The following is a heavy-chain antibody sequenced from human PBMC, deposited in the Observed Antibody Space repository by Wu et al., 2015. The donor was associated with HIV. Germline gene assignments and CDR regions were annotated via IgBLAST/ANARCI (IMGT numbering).Heavy chain of an antibody. CDR1: RYTFVNYD. CDR2: MNPKSGHT. V-gene: IGHV1-8*01. J-gene: IGHJ5*02. CDR3: ARDVVKIGGAILDL. D-gene: IGHD1-26*01. Sequence: QVALVQSGAEVKKPGASVKVSCKAFRYTFVNYDIHWVRQAPGQGLEWMGWMNPKSGHTGYSQKFQGRVSLTTDKLTNTAYMEVRNLKYDDTALYFCARDVVKIGGAILDLWGQGTLVTVSS.